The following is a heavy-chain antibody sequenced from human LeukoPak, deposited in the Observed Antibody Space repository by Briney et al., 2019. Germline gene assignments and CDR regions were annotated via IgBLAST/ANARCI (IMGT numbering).Heavy chain of an antibody. Sequence: ASVKVSCKASGYTFTGYYMHWVRQAPGQGLEGMGWINPNSGGTNYAQKFQGRVTMTRDTSISTAYMELSRLRSDDTAVYYCARARIAAAGLGFDPWGQGTLVTVSS. V-gene: IGHV1-2*02. D-gene: IGHD6-13*01. J-gene: IGHJ5*02. CDR1: GYTFTGYY. CDR3: ARARIAAAGLGFDP. CDR2: INPNSGGT.